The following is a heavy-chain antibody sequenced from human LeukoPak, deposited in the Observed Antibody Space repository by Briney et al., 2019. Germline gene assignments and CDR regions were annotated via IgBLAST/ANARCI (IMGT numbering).Heavy chain of an antibody. D-gene: IGHD6-13*01. Sequence: QPGGSLRLSCAASGFTFSSYAMSWVRQAPVKGLEWVSAISGSGGTTYYADSVKGRLTISRDNSKNTLYLQMNSLRAEDTAIYYCAKDIGSSPNWFDPWGQGTLVTVSS. CDR2: ISGSGGTT. J-gene: IGHJ5*02. CDR3: AKDIGSSPNWFDP. CDR1: GFTFSSYA. V-gene: IGHV3-23*01.